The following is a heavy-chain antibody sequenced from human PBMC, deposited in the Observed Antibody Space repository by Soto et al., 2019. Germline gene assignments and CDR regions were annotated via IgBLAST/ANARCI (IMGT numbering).Heavy chain of an antibody. J-gene: IGHJ4*02. D-gene: IGHD3-9*01. CDR3: ARDRYYDILTGYYYY. CDR1: GYTFTSYY. V-gene: IGHV1-46*01. Sequence: ASVKVSCKASGYTFTSYYMHWVRQAPGQGLEWMGIINPSGGSTSYAQKFQGRVTMTRDSSTSTVYMELSSLRSEDTAVYYCARDRYYDILTGYYYYWGQGTRVTVSS. CDR2: INPSGGST.